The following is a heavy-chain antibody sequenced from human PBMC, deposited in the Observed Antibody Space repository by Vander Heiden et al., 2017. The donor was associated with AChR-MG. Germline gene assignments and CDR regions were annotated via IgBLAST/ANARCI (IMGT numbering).Heavy chain of an antibody. V-gene: IGHV4-34*01. D-gene: IGHD3-3*01. CDR1: GGSFSGYY. Sequence: QVQLQQWGAGLLKPSETLSLTCAVYGGSFSGYYWSWIRQPPGKGLEWIGEISHSGSTNYNPSLKSRVTISVDTSKNQFSLKLSSVTAADTAVYYCARLTWAGGDVLRFWEWSRRGWFDPWGQGTLVTVSS. CDR3: ARLTWAGGDVLRFWEWSRRGWFDP. J-gene: IGHJ5*02. CDR2: ISHSGST.